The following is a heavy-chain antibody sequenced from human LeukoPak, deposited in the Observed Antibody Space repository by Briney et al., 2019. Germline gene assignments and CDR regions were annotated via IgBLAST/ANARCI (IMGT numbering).Heavy chain of an antibody. V-gene: IGHV3-48*03. D-gene: IGHD2-8*01. CDR1: GFTFSSYE. CDR2: ISSSCSTI. CDR3: ARSPSFVFVC. Sequence: GVSLRLSCAASGFTFSSYEMNWVRQAPGKGLECVSYISSSCSTIYYADSVKGRFTISRYNAKNSLYLQMNSLRAEDTAVYYCARSPSFVFVCWGQGTLGTVSS. J-gene: IGHJ4*02.